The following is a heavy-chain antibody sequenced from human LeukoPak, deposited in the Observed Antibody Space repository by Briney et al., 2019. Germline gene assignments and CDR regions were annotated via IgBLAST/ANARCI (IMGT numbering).Heavy chain of an antibody. CDR2: IYHSGRT. Sequence: SETLSLTCTVSGYSISSGYYWGWLRQPPGEGLEGIGSIYHSGRTYYNPSLKSQVTISVDTSKNQFSLKLSSVTAADTAVYYCARDSYYYGSGSYYIDYWGQGTLVTVSS. J-gene: IGHJ4*02. CDR1: GYSISSGYY. D-gene: IGHD3-10*01. V-gene: IGHV4-38-2*02. CDR3: ARDSYYYGSGSYYIDY.